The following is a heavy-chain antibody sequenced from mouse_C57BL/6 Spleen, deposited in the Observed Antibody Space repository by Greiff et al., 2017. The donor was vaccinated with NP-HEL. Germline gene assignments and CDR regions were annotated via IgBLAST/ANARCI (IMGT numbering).Heavy chain of an antibody. CDR2: INPSNGGT. CDR3: ARDYGSNFWYFDV. J-gene: IGHJ1*03. CDR1: GYTFTSYW. V-gene: IGHV1-53*01. D-gene: IGHD1-1*01. Sequence: QVQLQQPGTELVKPGASVKLSCKASGYTFTSYWMHWVKQRPGQGLEWIGNINPSNGGTKYNEKFKSKATLTVEQSSRTAYMQLSSLTSEDSAVYYCARDYGSNFWYFDVWGTGTTVTVSS.